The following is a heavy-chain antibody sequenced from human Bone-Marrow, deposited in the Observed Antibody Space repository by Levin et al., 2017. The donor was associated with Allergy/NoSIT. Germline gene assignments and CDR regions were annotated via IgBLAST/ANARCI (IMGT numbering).Heavy chain of an antibody. Sequence: GESLKISCAASGFTFSDYYMSWIRQAPGKGLEWVSYISSSGSTIYYADSVKGRFTISRDNAKNSLYLQMNSLRAEDTAVYYCAGDCCSGGSCYEGRGYLWFDPWGQGTLVTVSS. CDR2: ISSSGSTI. CDR1: GFTFSDYY. V-gene: IGHV3-11*01. J-gene: IGHJ5*02. D-gene: IGHD2-15*01. CDR3: AGDCCSGGSCYEGRGYLWFDP.